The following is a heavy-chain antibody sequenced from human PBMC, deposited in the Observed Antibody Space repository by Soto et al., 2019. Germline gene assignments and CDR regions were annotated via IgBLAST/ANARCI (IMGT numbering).Heavy chain of an antibody. Sequence: QVQLQQWGAGLLKPSETLSLTCAVYGGFVSSGSYYWSWIRQPPGKGLEWIGEMSHSGGTHFDPSLKSRFTISVDTSKNQFSLKMSSVTAADPALYYCARVERGTATTVVDAFDIWGPGTMVTVSS. J-gene: IGHJ3*02. CDR2: MSHSGGT. V-gene: IGHV4-34*01. D-gene: IGHD1-1*01. CDR1: GGFVSSGSYY. CDR3: ARVERGTATTVVDAFDI.